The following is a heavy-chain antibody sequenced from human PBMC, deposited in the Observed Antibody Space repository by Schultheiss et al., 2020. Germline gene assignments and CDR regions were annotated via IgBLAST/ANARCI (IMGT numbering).Heavy chain of an antibody. D-gene: IGHD3-10*01. V-gene: IGHV4-34*01. CDR1: GGSISSYY. CDR3: ARAHYDNSGTIKAYYYGMDV. J-gene: IGHJ6*02. Sequence: SETLSLTCAVSGGSISSYYWSWIRQPAGKGLEWIGEINHSGSTNYNPSLKSRVTISVDTSKNQFSLKLSSVTAADTAVYYCARAHYDNSGTIKAYYYGMDVWGQGTTVTVS. CDR2: INHSGST.